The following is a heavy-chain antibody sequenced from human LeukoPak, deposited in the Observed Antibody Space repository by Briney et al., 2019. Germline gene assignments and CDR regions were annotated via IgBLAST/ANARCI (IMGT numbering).Heavy chain of an antibody. CDR1: GGSISSYD. CDR2: IYYSGST. Sequence: ETPSLTCTVSGGSISSYDWSWIRQPPGKGLEWIGYIYYSGSTNYNPSLKSRVTISVDTSKNQFSLKLSSVTAADTAVYYCARVVGSYYDSSGYYKLLTPHFDYWGQGTLVTVSS. J-gene: IGHJ4*02. V-gene: IGHV4-59*01. CDR3: ARVVGSYYDSSGYYKLLTPHFDY. D-gene: IGHD3-22*01.